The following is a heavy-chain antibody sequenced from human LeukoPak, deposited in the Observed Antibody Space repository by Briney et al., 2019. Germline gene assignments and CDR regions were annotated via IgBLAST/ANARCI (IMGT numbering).Heavy chain of an antibody. D-gene: IGHD2-21*02. J-gene: IGHJ4*02. CDR1: GFIFSSYW. CDR2: IKQGGSEK. V-gene: IGHV3-7*04. CDR3: ARVRSDYYFDY. Sequence: GGSLRLSCAASGFIFSSYWMTWVRQAPGKGLEWVANIKQGGSEKYYVDSVKGRFTISRDNAKNSLYLQTNSLRAEDTAVYYCARVRSDYYFDYWGQGTLVTVSS.